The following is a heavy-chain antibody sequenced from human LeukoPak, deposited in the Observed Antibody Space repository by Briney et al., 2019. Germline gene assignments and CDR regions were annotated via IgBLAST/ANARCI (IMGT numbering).Heavy chain of an antibody. J-gene: IGHJ5*02. D-gene: IGHD6-6*01. CDR1: GGSISSGSYY. CDR2: IYTSGST. CDR3: ARVGIIAARPGWFDP. V-gene: IGHV4-61*02. Sequence: SETLSLTCTVSGGSISSGSYYWSWIWQPAGKGLEWIGRIYTSGSTNYNPSLKSRVTISVDTSKNQFSLKLSSVTAADTAVYYCARVGIIAARPGWFDPWGQGTLVTVSS.